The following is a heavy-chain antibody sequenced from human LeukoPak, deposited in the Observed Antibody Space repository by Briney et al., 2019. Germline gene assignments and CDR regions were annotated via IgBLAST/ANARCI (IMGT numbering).Heavy chain of an antibody. J-gene: IGHJ4*02. D-gene: IGHD6-13*01. CDR1: GFTFRSYA. CDR3: AKTVSGAATAPFDY. Sequence: PGGSLRLSCAASGFTFRSYAMSWVRQAPGKGLEWVSAISGSGGNTYYADSVKGRFTISRDNSKNTLYLQISSLRAEDTAVYYCAKTVSGAATAPFDYWGQGTLVTVSS. CDR2: ISGSGGNT. V-gene: IGHV3-23*01.